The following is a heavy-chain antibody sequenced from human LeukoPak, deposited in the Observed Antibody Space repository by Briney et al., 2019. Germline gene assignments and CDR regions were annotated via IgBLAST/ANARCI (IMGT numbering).Heavy chain of an antibody. CDR1: GYSFTSYW. D-gene: IGHD6-6*01. V-gene: IGHV5-51*01. CDR3: ATSGEQLQSPDDAFDI. CDR2: IYPGDSDT. Sequence: GESLKISCKGSGYSFTSYWIGWVRQMPGKGLEGMGIIYPGDSDTRYSPSFQGQVTISADKSISTAYLQWSSLKASDTAMYYCATSGEQLQSPDDAFDIWGQGTMVTVSS. J-gene: IGHJ3*02.